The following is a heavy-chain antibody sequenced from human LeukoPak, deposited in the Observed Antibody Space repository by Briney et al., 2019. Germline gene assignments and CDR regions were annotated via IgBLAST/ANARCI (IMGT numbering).Heavy chain of an antibody. D-gene: IGHD3-9*01. CDR1: GGSISSSNW. Sequence: PSETLSLTCAVSGGSISSSNWWSWVRQPPGKGLEWIGEIYHSGSTNYNPSLKSRVTISVDKSKNQFSLKLSSVTAPDTAVYYCASDILTGYSYYYYGMDVWGKGTTVTVSS. V-gene: IGHV4-4*02. CDR2: IYHSGST. CDR3: ASDILTGYSYYYYGMDV. J-gene: IGHJ6*04.